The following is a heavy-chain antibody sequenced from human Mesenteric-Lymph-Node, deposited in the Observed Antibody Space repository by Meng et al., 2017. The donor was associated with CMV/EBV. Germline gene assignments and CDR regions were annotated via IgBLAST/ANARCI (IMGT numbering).Heavy chain of an antibody. J-gene: IGHJ4*02. CDR2: IYPGDSDT. D-gene: IGHD2-2*01. CDR1: GYRFTSYW. V-gene: IGHV5-51*01. Sequence: GESLKISCKGSGYRFTSYWIGWVRQMPGKGLEWMGIIYPGDSDTRYSPSFQGQVTISADKSINTAYLQWSSLKASDTAMYYCARQVPGYCSSTSCFPNHFEYWGQGTLVTVSS. CDR3: ARQVPGYCSSTSCFPNHFEY.